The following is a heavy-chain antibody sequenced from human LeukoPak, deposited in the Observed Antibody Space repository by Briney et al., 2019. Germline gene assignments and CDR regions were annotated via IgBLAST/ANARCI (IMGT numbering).Heavy chain of an antibody. V-gene: IGHV4-59*08. CDR3: ARMGGVDFWSGYPTRNWFDP. J-gene: IGHJ5*02. D-gene: IGHD3-3*01. CDR1: GGSISSYY. CDR2: IYYSGST. Sequence: SETLSLTCTVSGGSISSYYWSLIRQPPGKGLEWIGYIYYSGSTNYNPSLKSRVTISVDTSKNQFSLKLSSVTAADTAVYYCARMGGVDFWSGYPTRNWFDPWGQGTLVTVSS.